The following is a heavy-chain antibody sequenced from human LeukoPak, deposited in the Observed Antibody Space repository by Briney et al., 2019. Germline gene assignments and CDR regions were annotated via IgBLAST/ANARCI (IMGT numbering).Heavy chain of an antibody. Sequence: GASVKVSCKVSGYTFTSYGISSGRQAPGQGVEWMGWISAYNGNTNYAQKLQGRVTITTDTSTSTAYMELRSLRSDDTAVYYCARDTPNYYYGSSGYYYFDIWGQGTMVTVSS. CDR2: ISAYNGNT. V-gene: IGHV1-18*01. D-gene: IGHD3-22*01. CDR3: ARDTPNYYYGSSGYYYFDI. J-gene: IGHJ3*02. CDR1: GYTFTSYG.